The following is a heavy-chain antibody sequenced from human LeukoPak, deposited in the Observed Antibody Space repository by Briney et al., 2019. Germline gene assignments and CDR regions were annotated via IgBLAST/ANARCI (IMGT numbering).Heavy chain of an antibody. CDR3: ARLPITIFGVVIPNFDY. J-gene: IGHJ4*02. V-gene: IGHV1-8*01. CDR2: MNPNSGNT. CDR1: GYTFTSYD. Sequence: ASVKVSCKASGYTFTSYDINWVRQATGQGLEWMGWMNPNSGNTGYAQKFQGRVTMTTDTSTSTACMELRSLRSDDTAVYYCARLPITIFGVVIPNFDYWGQGTLVTVSS. D-gene: IGHD3-3*01.